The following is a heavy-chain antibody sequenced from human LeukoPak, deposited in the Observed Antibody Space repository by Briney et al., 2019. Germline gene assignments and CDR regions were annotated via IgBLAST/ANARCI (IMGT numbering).Heavy chain of an antibody. CDR3: AKDRDYDILTGYSLFDY. J-gene: IGHJ4*02. CDR2: ISGSGGST. D-gene: IGHD3-9*01. CDR1: GFTFSSYA. V-gene: IGHV3-23*01. Sequence: PGGSLRLSCAASGFTFSSYAMSWVRQAPGKGLEWVSAISGSGGSTYYADSVKGRFTISRDNSKNTVYLQMNSLRAEDTAVYYCAKDRDYDILTGYSLFDYWGQGTLVTVSS.